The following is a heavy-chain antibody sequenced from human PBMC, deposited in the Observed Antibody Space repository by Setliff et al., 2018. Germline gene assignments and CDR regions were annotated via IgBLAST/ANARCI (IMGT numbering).Heavy chain of an antibody. J-gene: IGHJ4*02. D-gene: IGHD3-16*01. CDR1: GGTFSDYF. CDR3: ARLPNYVWGSPVDY. Sequence: SETLSLTCGAPGGTFSDYFWTWIRQSPGKGLEWIGEINHSGSSNYNPSLKSRVTISVDTSKNQFSLTLSSVTAADTAVYYCARLPNYVWGSPVDYWGQGTLVTVSS. V-gene: IGHV4-34*01. CDR2: INHSGSS.